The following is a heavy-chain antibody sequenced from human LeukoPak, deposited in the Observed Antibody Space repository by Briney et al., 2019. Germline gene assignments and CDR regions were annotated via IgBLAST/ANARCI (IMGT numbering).Heavy chain of an antibody. D-gene: IGHD5-18*01. Sequence: GASVKVSCKASGYTFTGYCMHWVRQAPGQGLEWMGWINPNSGGTNYAQKFQGRVTMTRDTSISTAYMELSRLRSDDTAVYYCARDRIQLWLGGSYFDYWGQGTLVTVSS. J-gene: IGHJ4*02. CDR2: INPNSGGT. V-gene: IGHV1-2*02. CDR1: GYTFTGYC. CDR3: ARDRIQLWLGGSYFDY.